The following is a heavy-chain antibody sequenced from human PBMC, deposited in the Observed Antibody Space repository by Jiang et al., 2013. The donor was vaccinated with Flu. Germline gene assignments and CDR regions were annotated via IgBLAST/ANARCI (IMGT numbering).Heavy chain of an antibody. V-gene: IGHV6-1*01. Sequence: SQTLSLTCAISGDSVSSNSAAWNWIRQSPSRGLEWLGRTYYGSKWYNDYAVSVKSRITINPDTSKNQFSLQLNSVTPEDTAVYYCARDGLGYCSGGSCSTYGMDVWGQGTKVTVSS. CDR2: TYYGSKWYN. CDR3: ARDGLGYCSGGSCSTYGMDV. D-gene: IGHD2-15*01. CDR1: GDSVSSNSAA. J-gene: IGHJ6*02.